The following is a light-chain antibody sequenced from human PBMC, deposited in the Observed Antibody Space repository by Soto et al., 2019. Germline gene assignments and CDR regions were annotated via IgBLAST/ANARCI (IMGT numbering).Light chain of an antibody. CDR2: GAS. CDR3: QRYNNWPLT. CDR1: QGVSRK. V-gene: IGKV3-15*01. J-gene: IGKJ4*01. Sequence: EIVMTQSPATLSVAPGERVTLSCRASQGVSRKLAWYQHKSGQAPRLLISGASAGATGIPARFSGSGSGTEFTLTISSLQSEDCAIYYCQRYNNWPLTFGGGTKVESK.